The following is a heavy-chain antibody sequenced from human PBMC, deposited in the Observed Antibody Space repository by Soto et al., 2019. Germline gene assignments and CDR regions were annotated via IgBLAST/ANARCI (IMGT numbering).Heavy chain of an antibody. Sequence: PGESLKISCKGSGYSFTSYWIGWVRQMPGKGLEWMGIIYPGDSDTRYSPSFQGQVTISADKSISTAYLQWSSLKASDTAMYYCARQTAPHDYGGNSGAFDIWGQGTMVTVSS. CDR3: ARQTAPHDYGGNSGAFDI. V-gene: IGHV5-51*01. CDR2: IYPGDSDT. J-gene: IGHJ3*02. D-gene: IGHD4-17*01. CDR1: GYSFTSYW.